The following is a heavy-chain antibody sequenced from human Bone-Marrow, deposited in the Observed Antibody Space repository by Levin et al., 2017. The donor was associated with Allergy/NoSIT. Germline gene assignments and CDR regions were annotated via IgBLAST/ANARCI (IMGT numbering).Heavy chain of an antibody. D-gene: IGHD3-10*01. V-gene: IGHV3-48*03. CDR1: GFTFSTYE. J-gene: IGHJ4*02. CDR3: VRRFIRYFDY. Sequence: GESLKISCAASGFTFSTYEMNWVRLAPGKGLEWVSTISSSGGSTWSPDSVKGRFTISRDNAKSSLLLQMNSLRAEDAAVYYCVRRFIRYFDYWGQGTLVTVSS. CDR2: ISSSGGST.